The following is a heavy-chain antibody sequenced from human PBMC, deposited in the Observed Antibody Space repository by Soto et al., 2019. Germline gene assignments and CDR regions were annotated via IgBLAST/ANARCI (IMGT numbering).Heavy chain of an antibody. V-gene: IGHV3-30-3*01. D-gene: IGHD3-22*01. CDR1: GFTFSSYA. Sequence: GGSLRLSCAASGFTFSSYAMHWVRQAPGKGLEWVAVISYDGSNKYYADSVKGRFTISRDNSKNTLYLQMNSLRAEDTAVYYCARDLRYYDSSGYYHINYYYGMDVWGQGTTVTVSS. CDR2: ISYDGSNK. J-gene: IGHJ6*02. CDR3: ARDLRYYDSSGYYHINYYYGMDV.